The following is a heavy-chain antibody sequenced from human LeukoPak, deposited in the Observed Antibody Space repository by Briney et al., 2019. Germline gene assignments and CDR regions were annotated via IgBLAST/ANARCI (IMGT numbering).Heavy chain of an antibody. Sequence: SETLSLTCAVYGGSFSGYYWSWIRQPPGKGLEWIGEINHSGSTNYNPSLKSRVTISVDTSKNQFSLKLSSVTAADTAVYYCAGLYCSSTSCYTYYYYYMDVWGKGTTVTVSS. V-gene: IGHV4-34*01. J-gene: IGHJ6*03. CDR2: INHSGST. CDR3: AGLYCSSTSCYTYYYYYMDV. D-gene: IGHD2-2*02. CDR1: GGSFSGYY.